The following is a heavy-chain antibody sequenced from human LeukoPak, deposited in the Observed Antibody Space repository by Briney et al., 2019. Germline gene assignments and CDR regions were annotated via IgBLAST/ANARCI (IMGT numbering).Heavy chain of an antibody. CDR3: ARDFTMAGYFDY. CDR2: ISSSSSYI. D-gene: IGHD3-10*01. CDR1: GFTFTTYA. V-gene: IGHV3-21*01. Sequence: PGGSLRLSCAASGFTFTTYAMNWVRQAPGKGLEWVSSISSSSSYIYYADSVKGRFTISRDNAKNSLYLQMNSLRAEDTAVYYCARDFTMAGYFDYWGQGTLVTVSS. J-gene: IGHJ4*02.